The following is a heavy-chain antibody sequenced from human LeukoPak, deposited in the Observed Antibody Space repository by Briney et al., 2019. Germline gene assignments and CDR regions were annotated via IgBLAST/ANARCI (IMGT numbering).Heavy chain of an antibody. D-gene: IGHD3/OR15-3a*01. CDR2: IYYSGST. J-gene: IGHJ4*02. CDR3: ASGTDPLVDY. V-gene: IGHV4-59*08. CDR1: GGSISSYY. Sequence: SETLSLTCTVSGGSISSYYWRWIRQHPGKGLEWIGYIYYSGSTNYNPSLKSRVTISVDTSKNQFSLKLSSVTAADTAVYYCASGTDPLVDYWGQGTLVTVSS.